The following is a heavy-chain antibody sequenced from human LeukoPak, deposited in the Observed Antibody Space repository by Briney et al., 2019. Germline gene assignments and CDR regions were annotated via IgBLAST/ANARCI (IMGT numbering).Heavy chain of an antibody. V-gene: IGHV1-2*02. CDR3: ARDGVVVAPFYYYYGMDV. CDR1: GYTFTGYY. CDR2: INPNSGGT. Sequence: GASVKVSCKASGYTFTGYYMHWVRQAPGQGLEWMGWINPNSGGTKYAQKFQGRVTMTRDTYISTAYMEPSRLKSDDTAVYYCARDGVVVAPFYYYYGMDVWGQGTTVTVCS. D-gene: IGHD2-15*01. J-gene: IGHJ6*02.